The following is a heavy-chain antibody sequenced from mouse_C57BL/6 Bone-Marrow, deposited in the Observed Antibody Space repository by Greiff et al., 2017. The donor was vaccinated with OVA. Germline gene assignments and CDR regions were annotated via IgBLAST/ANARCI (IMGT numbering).Heavy chain of an antibody. D-gene: IGHD3-2*02. Sequence: DVQLQQSGPELVKPGASVKMSCKASGYTFTDYYMHWVKQSHGKSLEWIGYIYPNNGGNGYNQKFKGKATLTVDKSSSTAYMELRSLTSEDSAVYFCARQLRLRDYFDYWGQGTTLTVSS. V-gene: IGHV1-34*01. J-gene: IGHJ2*01. CDR2: IYPNNGGN. CDR1: GYTFTDYY. CDR3: ARQLRLRDYFDY.